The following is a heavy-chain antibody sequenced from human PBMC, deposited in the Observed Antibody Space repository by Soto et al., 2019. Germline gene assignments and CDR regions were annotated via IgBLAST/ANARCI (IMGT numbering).Heavy chain of an antibody. J-gene: IGHJ5*02. CDR3: AKDAISMVRGVNNWFDP. CDR2: ISGGGGVST. D-gene: IGHD3-10*01. V-gene: IGHV3-23*01. CDR1: GFTFSSYA. Sequence: GVLRLSCAASGFTFSSYAMTWVRQAPGKGLEWVSGISGGGGVSTYYADSVKGRFTISRDNSMNTLYLQMNRLRAEDTAVYYCAKDAISMVRGVNNWFDPWGQRTLVTVSS.